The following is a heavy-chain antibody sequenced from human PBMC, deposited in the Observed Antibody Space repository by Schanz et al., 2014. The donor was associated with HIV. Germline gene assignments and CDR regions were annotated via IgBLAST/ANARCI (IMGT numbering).Heavy chain of an antibody. CDR3: ARGSGPYYYYYGMDV. D-gene: IGHD3-10*01. CDR1: GFTFSSYG. Sequence: QVQLVESGGGVVQPGRSLRLSCAASGFTFSSYGMHWVRQAPGKGLEWVAVISYHGTNKYYADSVKGRFTISRDNSKNTLYLQMNSLRAEDTAVYYCARGSGPYYYYYGMDVWGQGTTVTVSS. J-gene: IGHJ6*02. CDR2: ISYHGTNK. V-gene: IGHV3-30*03.